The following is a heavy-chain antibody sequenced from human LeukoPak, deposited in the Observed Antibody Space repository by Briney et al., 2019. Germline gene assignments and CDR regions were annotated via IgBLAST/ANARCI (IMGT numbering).Heavy chain of an antibody. CDR3: ARDVTMIVVARYAFDI. CDR2: IYTSGST. Sequence: SETLSLTCAVSGGSISNTNYYWSWIRQPAGKGLEWIGRIYTSGSTNYNPSLKSRVTMSVDTSKNQFSLKLSSVTAADTAVYYCARDVTMIVVARYAFDIWGQGTMVTVSS. CDR1: GGSISNTNYY. D-gene: IGHD3-22*01. V-gene: IGHV4-61*02. J-gene: IGHJ3*02.